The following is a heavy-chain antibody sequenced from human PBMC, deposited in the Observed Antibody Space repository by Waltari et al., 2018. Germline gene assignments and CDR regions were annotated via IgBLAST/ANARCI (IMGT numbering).Heavy chain of an antibody. CDR3: AKDAFGNTYLDF. CDR2: IWFDGSDK. J-gene: IGHJ4*02. CDR1: GLTFSTFG. V-gene: IGHV3-30*02. D-gene: IGHD2-2*02. Sequence: QVNLVESGGGVVQPGGSLRLSCKTSGLTFSTFGMHWVRQAPGKGLECVAVIWFDGSDKFYADSVRGRFTISRDNSARTLYLDMDSLRLDDTAMYYCAKDAFGNTYLDFWGQGTLVTVSS.